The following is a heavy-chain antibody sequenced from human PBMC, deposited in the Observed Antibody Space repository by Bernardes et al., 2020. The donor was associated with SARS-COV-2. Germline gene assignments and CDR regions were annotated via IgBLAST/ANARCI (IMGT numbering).Heavy chain of an antibody. J-gene: IGHJ6*04. CDR2: MNWNGAGT. Sequence: GGSLRLSCVASGFTFDGSGMNWVRQAPGKGLEWVSGMNWNGAGTGYADSVEGRFSISRDNAKKSLYLQMNGLRAEDTALYYCARSHDGSGTYYRDYFYGMDVWGKGTAVNVSS. V-gene: IGHV3-20*04. D-gene: IGHD3-10*01. CDR3: ARSHDGSGTYYRDYFYGMDV. CDR1: GFTFDGSG.